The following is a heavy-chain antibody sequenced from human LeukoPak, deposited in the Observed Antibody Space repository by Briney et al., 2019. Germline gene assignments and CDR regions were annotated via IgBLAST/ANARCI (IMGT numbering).Heavy chain of an antibody. CDR2: ISWNSGSI. Sequence: GGSLRLSCAASGFTFSNYAMNWVRQAPGKGLEWVSGISWNSGSIGYADSVKGRFTISRDNAKNSLYLQMNSLRAEDTAVYYCARGSPYYYDSSGYVDYWGQGTLVTVSS. CDR1: GFTFSNYA. V-gene: IGHV3-9*01. D-gene: IGHD3-22*01. J-gene: IGHJ4*02. CDR3: ARGSPYYYDSSGYVDY.